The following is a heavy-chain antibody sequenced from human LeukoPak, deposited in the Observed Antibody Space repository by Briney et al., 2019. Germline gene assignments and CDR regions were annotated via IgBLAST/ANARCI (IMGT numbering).Heavy chain of an antibody. CDR3: ARDFHQLAFDH. CDR2: IWFDGSNE. J-gene: IGHJ4*02. CDR1: GFIXSXYG. V-gene: IGHV3-33*01. Sequence: PGGSLRLSCAASGFIXSXYGMXWVXXAPGKXLEWVAFIWFDGSNENYADSVKGRFTISRDNSKYTLYLQMNSLRAEDTAVYYCARDFHQLAFDHWGQGTLVTVSS. D-gene: IGHD1-1*01.